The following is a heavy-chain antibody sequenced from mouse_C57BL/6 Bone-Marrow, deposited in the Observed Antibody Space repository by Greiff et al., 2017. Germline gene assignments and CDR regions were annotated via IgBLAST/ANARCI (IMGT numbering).Heavy chain of an antibody. D-gene: IGHD1-1*01. CDR3: ASSITTVVAFDY. CDR2: ISYDGSN. V-gene: IGHV3-6*01. Sequence: DVKLVESGPGLVKPSQSLSLTCSVTGYSITSGYYWNWIRQFPGNKLEWMGYISYDGSNNYNPSLKNRISITRDTSKNQFFLKLNSVTTEDTATYYCASSITTVVAFDYWGQGTTLTVSS. CDR1: GYSITSGYY. J-gene: IGHJ2*01.